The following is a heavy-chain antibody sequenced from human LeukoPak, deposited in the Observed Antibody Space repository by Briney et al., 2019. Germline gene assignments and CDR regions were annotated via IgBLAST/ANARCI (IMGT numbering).Heavy chain of an antibody. Sequence: GESLKISCMGSGYNFYRYWIGWVRQMPGRGLEWVGVIYPGDSHAIYSPSFQGQVTISADKSISTAYLQWSGLTTSDTAMYYCARRGVDTFIIDSWGQGTLVTVSS. CDR3: ARRGVDTFIIDS. CDR2: IYPGDSHA. J-gene: IGHJ4*02. CDR1: GYNFYRYW. V-gene: IGHV5-51*01. D-gene: IGHD5-18*01.